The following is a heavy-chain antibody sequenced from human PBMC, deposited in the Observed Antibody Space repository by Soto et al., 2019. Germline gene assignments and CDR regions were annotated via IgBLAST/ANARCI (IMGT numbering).Heavy chain of an antibody. CDR2: INPSGGST. Sequence: ASVKVSCKASGYTFTSYYMHWVRQAPGQGLEWMGIINPSGGSTSYAQKLQGRVTMTRDTSTSPFYMELSSMRSEDTAVYYGARDSSLDKAMPGGMEVWGQGKTVTVSS. J-gene: IGHJ6*02. V-gene: IGHV1-46*01. D-gene: IGHD5-18*01. CDR3: ARDSSLDKAMPGGMEV. CDR1: GYTFTSYY.